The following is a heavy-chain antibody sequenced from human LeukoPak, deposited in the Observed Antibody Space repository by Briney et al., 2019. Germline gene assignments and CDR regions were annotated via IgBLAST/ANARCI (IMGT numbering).Heavy chain of an antibody. J-gene: IGHJ6*02. CDR1: GYTFTSYG. Sequence: ASVKVSCKASGYTFTSYGISWVRQAPGQGLEWMGWISAYNGNTNYAQKLQGRVTMTTDTSTSTAYMELRSLRSDDTAVYYCARGAVAGDPYYYGMDVWGQGTTVTVSS. V-gene: IGHV1-18*01. CDR3: ARGAVAGDPYYYGMDV. D-gene: IGHD6-19*01. CDR2: ISAYNGNT.